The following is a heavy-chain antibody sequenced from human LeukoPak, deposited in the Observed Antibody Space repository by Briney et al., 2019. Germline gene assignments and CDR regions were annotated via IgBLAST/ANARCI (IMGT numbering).Heavy chain of an antibody. Sequence: GGSLRLSCAASGFTFSSYWMSWVRQAPGKGLEWVANIRQDGNEKYYVDSVKGRFTISRDNAKNSLYLQMNSLRAEDTAVCYCATPQPIIRWFDPWGQGTLVTVSS. V-gene: IGHV3-7*01. CDR1: GFTFSSYW. CDR3: ATPQPIIRWFDP. J-gene: IGHJ5*02. CDR2: IRQDGNEK. D-gene: IGHD3-10*01.